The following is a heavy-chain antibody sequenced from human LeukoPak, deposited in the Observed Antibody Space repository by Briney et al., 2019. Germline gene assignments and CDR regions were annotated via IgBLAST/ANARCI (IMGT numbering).Heavy chain of an antibody. CDR1: GGSISSYY. J-gene: IGHJ4*02. D-gene: IGHD3-3*01. Sequence: SSETLSLTCAVPGGSISSYYWSWIRQPPGKGLEWIGYIYYSGSTNYNPSLKSRVTISVDTSKNQFSLKLSSVTAADTAVYYCAKSPPVGFWSGYYTEPYYFDYWGQGTLVTVSS. CDR2: IYYSGST. V-gene: IGHV4-59*01. CDR3: AKSPPVGFWSGYYTEPYYFDY.